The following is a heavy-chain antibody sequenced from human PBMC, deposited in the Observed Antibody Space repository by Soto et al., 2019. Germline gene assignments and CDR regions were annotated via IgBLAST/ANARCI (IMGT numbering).Heavy chain of an antibody. V-gene: IGHV4-61*01. CDR1: GGSVSRGSYY. Sequence: TLSLTCTVSGGSVSRGSYYWSWIRQPPGKGLEWIGYIYYSGSTNYNPSLKSRVTISVDTSKNQFSLKLSSVTAADTAVYYCARDRLDWRGRAVYDYVWGSYRPNYYYYYMDVWGKGTTVTVSS. CDR2: IYYSGST. J-gene: IGHJ6*03. D-gene: IGHD3-16*02. CDR3: ARDRLDWRGRAVYDYVWGSYRPNYYYYYMDV.